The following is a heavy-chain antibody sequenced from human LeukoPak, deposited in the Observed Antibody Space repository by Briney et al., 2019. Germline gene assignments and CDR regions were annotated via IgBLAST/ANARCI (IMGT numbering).Heavy chain of an antibody. D-gene: IGHD4-17*01. V-gene: IGHV3-23*01. CDR2: ISPSDGNT. CDR3: VKDSSVPYGITE. J-gene: IGHJ4*02. Sequence: GGSLRLSCAASGFTFSKYAMSWVRQAPGKGLEWVSAISPSDGNTFYADSVKGRFTISRDNSKNTLSLQMNSLRAEDTALYYCVKDSSVPYGITEWGQGTLVTVFS. CDR1: GFTFSKYA.